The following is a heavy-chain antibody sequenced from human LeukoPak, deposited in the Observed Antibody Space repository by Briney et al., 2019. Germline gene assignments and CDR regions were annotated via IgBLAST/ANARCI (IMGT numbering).Heavy chain of an antibody. CDR2: IYGGGST. V-gene: IGHV3-53*01. CDR3: ALQIYGDPSRNWFDP. D-gene: IGHD4-17*01. Sequence: PGGSLRLSCAASGFIVNNNYMTWVRQAPGKGLEWVSIIYGGGSTYYADSVKGRFTISRDNSKNTLYLQMNSLTAEDTAVYYCALQIYGDPSRNWFDPWGQGTLVTVSS. CDR1: GFIVNNNY. J-gene: IGHJ5*02.